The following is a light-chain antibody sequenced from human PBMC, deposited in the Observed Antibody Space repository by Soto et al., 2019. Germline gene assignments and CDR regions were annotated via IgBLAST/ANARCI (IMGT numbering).Light chain of an antibody. V-gene: IGKV1-39*01. CDR1: QSISPF. J-gene: IGKJ2*01. CDR3: QQTYSTPLT. CDR2: AAS. Sequence: DIQMTQSPSSLSASVGDRATITCRASQSISPFLNWYQQRPGKAPRLLIFAASTLQSGVPSRFSGSGSGTDFTLTINGLQTEDFATYYCQQTYSTPLTFGPGTKLDIK.